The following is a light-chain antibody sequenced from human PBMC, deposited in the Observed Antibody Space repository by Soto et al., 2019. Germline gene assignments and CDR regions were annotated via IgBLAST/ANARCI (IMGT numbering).Light chain of an antibody. V-gene: IGKV1-39*01. CDR3: QQSYITPRT. CDR1: QNIDNF. Sequence: DIQMTQSPSSLSASVGDRVTITCRASQNIDNFLNWYHQKPGKAPKLLIYDASSFQSGVPSRFSGSGSGTDFTLTISSLQPEDFATYYCQQSYITPRTYGQGTRVDIK. J-gene: IGKJ1*01. CDR2: DAS.